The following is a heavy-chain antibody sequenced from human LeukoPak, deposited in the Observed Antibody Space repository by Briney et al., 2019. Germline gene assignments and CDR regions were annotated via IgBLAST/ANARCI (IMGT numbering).Heavy chain of an antibody. CDR2: ISPTGSTT. J-gene: IGHJ4*02. D-gene: IGHD6-6*01. Sequence: GGSLRLSCTASGFSFSGHWMHWARQLPGKGLVWVSRISPTGSTTSYADSVKGRFTVSRDNAKNTLYLQVTNLRAEDTAVYYCARGPNSNWSGLDFWGQGTLLTVSS. V-gene: IGHV3-74*01. CDR3: ARGPNSNWSGLDF. CDR1: GFSFSGHW.